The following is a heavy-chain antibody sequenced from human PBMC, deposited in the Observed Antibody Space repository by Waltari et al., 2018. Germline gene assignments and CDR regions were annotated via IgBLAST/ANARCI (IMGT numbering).Heavy chain of an antibody. CDR3: VRDQWFAFDI. CDR2: IMTDGREE. D-gene: IGHD3-22*01. Sequence: EVQLVESGGGLVQPGGSLRLSWPASGLPLRNYWMSWVRQAPGKGLEWVANIMTDGREEYYVDSVRGRFTISRDNAKNSLYLQMNSLRPEDTAVYYCVRDQWFAFDIWGQGTMVTVSS. V-gene: IGHV3-7*01. J-gene: IGHJ3*02. CDR1: GLPLRNYW.